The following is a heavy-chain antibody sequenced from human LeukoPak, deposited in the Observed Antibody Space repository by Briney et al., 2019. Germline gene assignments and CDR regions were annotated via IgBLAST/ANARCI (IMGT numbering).Heavy chain of an antibody. CDR3: ARDRSIAVAGHPNSYYYYGMDV. J-gene: IGHJ6*02. CDR1: GGSISSSSYY. CDR2: IYYSGST. Sequence: SETLSLTCTVSGGSISSSSYYWGWIRQPPGKGLEWIGYIYYSGSTNYNPSLKSRVTISVDMSKKQFSLKLSSVTAADTAVYYCARDRSIAVAGHPNSYYYYGMDVWGQGTTVTVSS. D-gene: IGHD6-13*01. V-gene: IGHV4-61*05.